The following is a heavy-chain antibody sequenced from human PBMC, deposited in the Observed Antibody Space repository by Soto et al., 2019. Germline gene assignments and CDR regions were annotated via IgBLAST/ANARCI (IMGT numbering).Heavy chain of an antibody. Sequence: SETLSLTCAVSGDSISSYYWSWIRQPAGKGLEWIGRIYTSGSTNYNPSLKSRVTMSVDTSKNQFSLKLSSVTAADTAVYYCARELAAGTNGWFDPWGQGTLVTVSS. CDR3: ARELAAGTNGWFDP. D-gene: IGHD6-13*01. J-gene: IGHJ5*02. CDR2: IYTSGST. CDR1: GDSISSYY. V-gene: IGHV4-4*07.